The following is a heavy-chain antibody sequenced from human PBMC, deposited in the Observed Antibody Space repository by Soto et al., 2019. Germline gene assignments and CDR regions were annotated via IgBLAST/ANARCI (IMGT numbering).Heavy chain of an antibody. Sequence: EVQLVESGGGLVQPGRSLRLSCAASGFTFADYAMHWVRQAPGKGLEWVSGISWNSGSIGYADSVKGRFTISRDNAKNSLYLQMNSLRAEDTALYYCAKGKDGELDYWGQGTLVTVSS. CDR3: AKGKDGELDY. D-gene: IGHD4-17*01. CDR1: GFTFADYA. J-gene: IGHJ4*02. V-gene: IGHV3-9*01. CDR2: ISWNSGSI.